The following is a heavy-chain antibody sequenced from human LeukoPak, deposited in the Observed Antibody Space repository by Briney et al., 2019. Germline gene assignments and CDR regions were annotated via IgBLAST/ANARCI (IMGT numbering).Heavy chain of an antibody. CDR3: ARKDIVVVPAASNWFDP. CDR2: INHSGST. J-gene: IGHJ5*02. Sequence: PSETLSLTCTVSGGSISSYYWSWIRQPPGKGLEWIGEINHSGSTNYNPSLKSRVTISVDTSKNQFSLKLSSVTAADTAVYYCARKDIVVVPAASNWFDPWGQGTLVTVSS. CDR1: GGSISSYY. V-gene: IGHV4-34*01. D-gene: IGHD2-2*01.